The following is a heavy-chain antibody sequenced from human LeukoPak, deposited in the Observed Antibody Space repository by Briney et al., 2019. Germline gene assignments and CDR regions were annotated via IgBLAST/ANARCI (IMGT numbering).Heavy chain of an antibody. V-gene: IGHV4-39*01. CDR1: GGSITSSNYY. CDR3: ASQMGCSRDTGSGPNFDF. J-gene: IGHJ4*02. CDR2: IYYSGST. D-gene: IGHD2-15*01. Sequence: SETLSLTCSVSGGSITSSNYYWGWIRQPPGKGLEWIGNIYYSGSTYYNPSLKSRVTISVDTSKNQFSLKLSSVTAADTAVYYCASQMGCSRDTGSGPNFDFWGQGTLVTVSS.